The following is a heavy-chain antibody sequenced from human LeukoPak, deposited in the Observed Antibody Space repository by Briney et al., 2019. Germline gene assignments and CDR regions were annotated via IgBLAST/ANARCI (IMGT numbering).Heavy chain of an antibody. Sequence: MASETLSLTCTVSGYSISSGYYWGWIRQPPGKGLEWIGSIYHSGSTYYNPSLKSRVTISVDTSKNQFSLKLSSVTAADTAVYYCAREGRIVGATAPFDYWGQGTLVTVSS. J-gene: IGHJ4*02. D-gene: IGHD1-26*01. V-gene: IGHV4-38-2*02. CDR3: AREGRIVGATAPFDY. CDR2: IYHSGST. CDR1: GYSISSGYY.